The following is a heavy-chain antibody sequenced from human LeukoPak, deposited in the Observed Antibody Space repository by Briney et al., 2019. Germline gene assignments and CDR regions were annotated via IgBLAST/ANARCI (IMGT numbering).Heavy chain of an antibody. CDR1: GFTFSSYW. Sequence: GGSLRLSCAASGFTFSSYWMHRVRQAPGKGLEWVSLIYSDGSTTRYVDSVKGRFTISRDNAKNTLYLQMNSLRAEDTAVYYCARVADGSGSPFDYWGQGTLVTVSS. V-gene: IGHV3-74*01. CDR2: IYSDGSTT. CDR3: ARVADGSGSPFDY. D-gene: IGHD3-10*01. J-gene: IGHJ4*02.